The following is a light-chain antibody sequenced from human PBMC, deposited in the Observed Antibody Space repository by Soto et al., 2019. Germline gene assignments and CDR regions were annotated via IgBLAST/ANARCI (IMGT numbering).Light chain of an antibody. CDR3: HQSVTSPT. CDR1: QSLAANY. J-gene: IGKJ3*01. V-gene: IGKV3-20*01. CDR2: GAS. Sequence: EIVLTQSPGILSLSPGERATLSCRASQSLAANYLAWYQQKPGQAPRLLISGASSRATGIPDRFSGSGSGTDFTLTISRLEPEDSAVYQCHQSVTSPTFGPGTKVEIK.